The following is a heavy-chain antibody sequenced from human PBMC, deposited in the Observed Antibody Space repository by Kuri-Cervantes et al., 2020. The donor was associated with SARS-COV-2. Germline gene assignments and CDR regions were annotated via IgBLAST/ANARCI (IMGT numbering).Heavy chain of an antibody. CDR1: GYTFTGYY. Sequence: ASVKVSCKASGYTFTGYYMHWVRQAPGQGLEWMGWINPNSGGTNYAQKFQGRVTMTRDTSISTAYTELSRLRSDDTAVYYCARDRGPQAMFDPWGQGTLVTVSS. V-gene: IGHV1-2*02. CDR2: INPNSGGT. CDR3: ARDRGPQAMFDP. J-gene: IGHJ5*02.